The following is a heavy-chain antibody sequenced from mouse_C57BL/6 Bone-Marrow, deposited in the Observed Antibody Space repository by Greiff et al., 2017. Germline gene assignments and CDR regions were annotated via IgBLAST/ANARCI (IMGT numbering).Heavy chain of an antibody. CDR2: ISNGGGSP. D-gene: IGHD2-3*01. CDR1: GFTFSDYY. Sequence: EVKLVESGGGLVQPGGSLKLSCAASGFTFSDYYMYWVRQTPEKRLEWVAYISNGGGSPYYPDTVKGRFPISRDNAKNTLYLQMSRLKSEDTAMYFCARHRWLLPGYWYFDVWGTGTTVTVSS. V-gene: IGHV5-12*01. CDR3: ARHRWLLPGYWYFDV. J-gene: IGHJ1*03.